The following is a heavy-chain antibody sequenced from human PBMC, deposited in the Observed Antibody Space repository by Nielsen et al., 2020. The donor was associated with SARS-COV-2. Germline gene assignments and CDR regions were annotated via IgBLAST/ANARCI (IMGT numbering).Heavy chain of an antibody. CDR1: GFTFSSYA. CDR3: ARDRGYSYGSLYYYSG. V-gene: IGHV3-30-3*01. Sequence: GGSLRLSCAASGFTFSSYAMHWVRQAPGKGLEWVAVISYDGSNKYYADSVKGRFTISRDNSKNTLYPQMNSLRAEDTAVYYCARDRGYSYGSLYYYSG. D-gene: IGHD5-18*01. J-gene: IGHJ6*01. CDR2: ISYDGSNK.